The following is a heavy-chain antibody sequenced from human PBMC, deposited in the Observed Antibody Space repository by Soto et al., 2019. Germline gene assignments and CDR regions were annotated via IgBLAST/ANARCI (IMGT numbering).Heavy chain of an antibody. CDR1: GFTFSMYS. CDR3: ARDHLILPAHDFFYGSDV. Sequence: GGSLRLSCEVSGFTFSMYSLSWVRQSPEKGLEGVAKIPQDGVDGHSADSVKGRFIISRDNGKNSLHLQLNNLRAEDTAVYYCARDHLILPAHDFFYGSDVWGRGATVTVSS. J-gene: IGHJ6*02. CDR2: IPQDGVDG. D-gene: IGHD2-21*02. V-gene: IGHV3-7*03.